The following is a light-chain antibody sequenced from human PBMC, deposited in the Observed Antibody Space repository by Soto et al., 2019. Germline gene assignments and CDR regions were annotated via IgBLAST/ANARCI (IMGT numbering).Light chain of an antibody. CDR2: GAS. Sequence: EIVLTQSPATLSLSPGDRATLSCRASESVSSNLAWYQQRPGQAPRLVIYGASTRATGIPDRFSGSGSGTEFTLTISSLQSEDFALYYCHQYNSWPPGTFGQGTKVDI. V-gene: IGKV3-15*01. J-gene: IGKJ2*01. CDR3: HQYNSWPPGT. CDR1: ESVSSN.